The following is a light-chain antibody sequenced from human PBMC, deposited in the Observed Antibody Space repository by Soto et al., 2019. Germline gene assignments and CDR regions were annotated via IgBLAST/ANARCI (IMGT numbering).Light chain of an antibody. CDR2: GAS. V-gene: IGKV3-15*01. CDR1: QRVSSK. Sequence: EILMTQTTATRSVTPGEGATLSWRASQRVSSKLAWYQQRPGQAPRLLISGASTRATGIPARLRGSGSGTEVTLIISILVFEYSAVFICQQYKCGLWAFG. CDR3: QQYKCGLWA. J-gene: IGKJ1*01.